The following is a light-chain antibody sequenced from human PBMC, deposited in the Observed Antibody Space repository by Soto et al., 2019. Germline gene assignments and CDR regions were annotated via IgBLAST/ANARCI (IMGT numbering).Light chain of an antibody. CDR1: QGISSY. V-gene: IGKV1-9*01. J-gene: IGKJ1*01. CDR2: AAS. Sequence: IQLTQSPSFLSASVGDRVTITCRASQGISSYLAWYQQKPGKAPKLLIYAASALRSGVPSRFSGSGSGTEFTLTISSLQPEDFATYYCQHLNSYPPWTFGQGTKVEIK. CDR3: QHLNSYPPWT.